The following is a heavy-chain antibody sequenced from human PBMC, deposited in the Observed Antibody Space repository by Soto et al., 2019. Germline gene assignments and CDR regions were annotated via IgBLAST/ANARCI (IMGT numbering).Heavy chain of an antibody. CDR3: ARDGWGGSYYGPHDAFDI. V-gene: IGHV3-23*01. CDR2: ISYSGHTT. J-gene: IGHJ3*02. CDR1: GFTFTSYA. Sequence: GGALRLSCSASGFTFTSYAMNWVRQAPGQGLEWVSTISYSGHTTYYADSVKGRFTISRDNSNNTLYLQMDSLRDEDTAVYYCARDGWGGSYYGPHDAFDIWGQGTMVTVSS. D-gene: IGHD1-26*01.